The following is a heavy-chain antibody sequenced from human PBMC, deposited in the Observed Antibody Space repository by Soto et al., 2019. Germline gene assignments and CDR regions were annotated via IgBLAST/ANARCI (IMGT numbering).Heavy chain of an antibody. J-gene: IGHJ6*02. CDR3: AREWELNYYYGMDV. CDR1: GCTFSSYA. V-gene: IGHV3-30-3*01. Sequence: QVQLVESGGGVVQPGRSLRLSCAASGCTFSSYAMHWVRQAPGKGLEWVAVISYDGSNKYYADSVKGRFTISRDNSKNTLYLQMNSLRAEDTAVYYCAREWELNYYYGMDVWGQGTTVTVSS. CDR2: ISYDGSNK. D-gene: IGHD1-26*01.